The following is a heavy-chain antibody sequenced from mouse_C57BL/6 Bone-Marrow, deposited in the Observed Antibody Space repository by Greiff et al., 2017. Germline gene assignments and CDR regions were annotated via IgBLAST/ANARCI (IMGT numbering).Heavy chain of an antibody. D-gene: IGHD6-2*01. CDR3: AVSYFDY. Sequence: EVQLQQSGPELVKPGASVKISCKASGYTFTDYYMNWVKQSHGQSLEWIGDINPNNGGTSYNQKFKGKATLTVDKSSSTAYMELRRLTSEDSAVYYCAVSYFDYWGQGTTLTVSS. J-gene: IGHJ2*01. V-gene: IGHV1-26*01. CDR1: GYTFTDYY. CDR2: INPNNGGT.